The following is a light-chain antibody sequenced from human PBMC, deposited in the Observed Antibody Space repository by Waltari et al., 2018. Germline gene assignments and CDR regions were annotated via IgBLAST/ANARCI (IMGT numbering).Light chain of an antibody. CDR1: ETISSW. V-gene: IGKV1-5*03. Sequence: DIQMTQSPSTLSASVGDRVTITCRASETISSWLAWYQQRPGKAPNFRFYKASRLGSGVPSRFSGSGSGTEFTLTISSLQPEDFATYYYQQFNTYPWTFGQGTKVDI. CDR3: QQFNTYPWT. J-gene: IGKJ1*01. CDR2: KAS.